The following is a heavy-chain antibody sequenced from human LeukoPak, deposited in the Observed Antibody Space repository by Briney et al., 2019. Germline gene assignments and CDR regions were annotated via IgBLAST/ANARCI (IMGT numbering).Heavy chain of an antibody. D-gene: IGHD6-13*01. J-gene: IGHJ4*02. CDR1: GGSISSGGYY. CDR3: ARGSSSEPRFDY. V-gene: IGHV4-61*08. Sequence: SETLSLTCTVSGGSISSGGYYWSWIRQPPGKGLEWIGYIYYSGSTNYNPSLKSRVTISVDTSKNQFSLKLSSVTAADTAVYYCARGSSSEPRFDYWGQGTLVTVSS. CDR2: IYYSGST.